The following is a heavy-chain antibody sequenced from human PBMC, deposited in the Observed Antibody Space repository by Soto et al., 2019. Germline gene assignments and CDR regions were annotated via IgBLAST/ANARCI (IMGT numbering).Heavy chain of an antibody. Sequence: SETLSLSCAASCYSISSGYYWGWIRQPPGKGLEWIGSIYHSGSTYYNPSLKSRVTISVDTSKNQFSLKLSSVTAADTAVYYCARRVVVIYDSSGYGIVFDYWGQGTLVTVSS. D-gene: IGHD3-22*01. CDR1: CYSISSGYY. V-gene: IGHV4-38-2*01. J-gene: IGHJ4*02. CDR3: ARRVVVIYDSSGYGIVFDY. CDR2: IYHSGST.